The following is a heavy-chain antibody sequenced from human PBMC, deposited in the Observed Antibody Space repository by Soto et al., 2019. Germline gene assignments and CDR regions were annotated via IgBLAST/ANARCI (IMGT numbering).Heavy chain of an antibody. CDR3: ARVSIVYAFVIDYFDD. V-gene: IGHV4-31*03. CDR2: IYYSGST. D-gene: IGHD3-16*01. Sequence: SETLSLTCTVSGGSISSGGYYWSWIRQHPGKGLEWIGYIYYSGSTYYNPSLKSRVTISVDTSKNQFSLKLSSVTAADTAVYYFARVSIVYAFVIDYFDDWGQGTLVTVSS. J-gene: IGHJ4*02. CDR1: GGSISSGGYY.